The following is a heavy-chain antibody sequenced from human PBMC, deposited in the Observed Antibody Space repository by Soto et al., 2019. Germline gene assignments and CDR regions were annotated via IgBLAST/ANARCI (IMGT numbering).Heavy chain of an antibody. CDR1: GGSVISGSYY. Sequence: SETLSLTCTFSGGSVISGSYYWSWIRHPPGEGLEYIGYLYYSGSTNYNPSLKSRVTISVDTPKNQFSLKLTSVTAADTAIYYCARGQAFWTGYYRMPYYFDYWGQGTLVT. CDR3: ARGQAFWTGYYRMPYYFDY. D-gene: IGHD3-3*01. CDR2: LYYSGST. J-gene: IGHJ4*02. V-gene: IGHV4-61*01.